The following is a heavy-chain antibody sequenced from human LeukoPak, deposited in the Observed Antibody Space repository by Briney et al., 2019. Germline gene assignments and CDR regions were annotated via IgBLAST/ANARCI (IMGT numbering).Heavy chain of an antibody. CDR1: GDSVSSNSAA. J-gene: IGHJ4*02. CDR3: ARMVGLVSDF. Sequence: SQTLSLTCAISGDSVSSNSAAWNWIRQSPSRGLEWLGRTYYRSKLHSYYAPSVKSHIIINPATSKNQFSLQLKSVTPEDTAVYYCARMVGLVSDFWGQGTLVTVSS. CDR2: TYYRSKLHS. V-gene: IGHV6-1*01. D-gene: IGHD3-10*01.